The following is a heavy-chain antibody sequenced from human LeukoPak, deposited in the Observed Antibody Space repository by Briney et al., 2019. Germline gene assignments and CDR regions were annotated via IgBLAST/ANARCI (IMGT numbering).Heavy chain of an antibody. V-gene: IGHV4-30-4*08. CDR3: AREKSLVVVPAAPDAFDI. D-gene: IGHD2-2*01. CDR1: GGSISSGDYY. CDR2: IYYSGST. Sequence: PSETLSLTCTVSGGSISSGDYYWSWIRQPPGKGLEWTGYIYYSGSTYYNQSLKSRVTISVDTSKNQFSLKLSSVTAADTAVYYCAREKSLVVVPAAPDAFDIWGQGTMVTVSS. J-gene: IGHJ3*02.